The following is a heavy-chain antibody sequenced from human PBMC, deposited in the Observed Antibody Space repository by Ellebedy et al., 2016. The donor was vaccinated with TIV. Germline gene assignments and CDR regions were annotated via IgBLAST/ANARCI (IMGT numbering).Heavy chain of an antibody. V-gene: IGHV4-61*08. J-gene: IGHJ4*02. CDR2: VYYSGPV. D-gene: IGHD4-17*01. CDR1: GGSVSSADYY. CDR3: ARGADYGDYYFDF. Sequence: SETLSLXXTVSGGSVSSADYYWSWFRQPPGKELEWIGYVYYSGPVNYSPSLESRVTISVDTSKNKFSLKLSSVTAADTAVYYCARGADYGDYYFDFWGQGTLVTVSS.